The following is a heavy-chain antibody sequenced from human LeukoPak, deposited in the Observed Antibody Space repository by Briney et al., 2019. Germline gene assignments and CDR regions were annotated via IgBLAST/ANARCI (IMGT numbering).Heavy chain of an antibody. CDR1: GFIFGDYG. V-gene: IGHV3-7*04. CDR3: TRVGYIDEGIDY. J-gene: IGHJ4*02. CDR2: IKQDGSKK. Sequence: GSLRLSCTASGFIFGDYGMSWFRQAPGKGLEWVANIKQDGSKKSYVDSVKGRFTISRDNAKNSLYLQMNSLRAEDTAIYYCTRVGYIDEGIDYWGQGTLVTVSS. D-gene: IGHD5-24*01.